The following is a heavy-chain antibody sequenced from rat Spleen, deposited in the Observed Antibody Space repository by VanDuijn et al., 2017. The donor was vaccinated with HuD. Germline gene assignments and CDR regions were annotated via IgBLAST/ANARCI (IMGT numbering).Heavy chain of an antibody. V-gene: IGHV5-20*01. D-gene: IGHD1-10*01. CDR3: AKDKGEYNNLFDY. CDR1: GFTFSNYY. J-gene: IGHJ2*01. CDR2: ISYDGRST. Sequence: EVQLVESGGGLVQPGRSLKLSCAASGFTFSNYYMAWVRQGPTKGLEWVALISYDGRSTYYRDSVQGRFTISRDNAKNTLYLQVDSLRSEDTATYYCAKDKGEYNNLFDYWGQGVMVTVTS.